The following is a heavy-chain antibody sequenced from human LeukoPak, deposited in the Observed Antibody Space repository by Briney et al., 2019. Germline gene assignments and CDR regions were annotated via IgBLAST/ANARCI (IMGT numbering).Heavy chain of an antibody. CDR2: ISGSGRDT. CDR1: GFTFSSYA. Sequence: PGGSLRLSCAASGFTFSSYAMNWARQAPVKGLEWVSGISGSGRDTYYADSVKGRFTISRDNSKNTLYLQMNSLRADDTAVYYCATNYYDSSGNFPDFDYWGQGALVSVSS. CDR3: ATNYYDSSGNFPDFDY. J-gene: IGHJ4*02. D-gene: IGHD3-22*01. V-gene: IGHV3-23*01.